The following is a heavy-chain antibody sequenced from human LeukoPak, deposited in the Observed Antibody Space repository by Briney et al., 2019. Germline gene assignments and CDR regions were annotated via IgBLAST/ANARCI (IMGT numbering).Heavy chain of an antibody. CDR1: GGSISSYY. CDR3: PRDYGSWYGTYYGMDV. J-gene: IGHJ6*02. D-gene: IGHD6-13*01. Sequence: SETLSLTCTVSGGSISSYYGSWIRQPPGKGLEWMGYIYYSGSTNYNPSLKSRFTISVDTSKNQFSLKLSSVTAADTAVYYCPRDYGSWYGTYYGMDVWGQGTTVTVSS. V-gene: IGHV4-59*01. CDR2: IYYSGST.